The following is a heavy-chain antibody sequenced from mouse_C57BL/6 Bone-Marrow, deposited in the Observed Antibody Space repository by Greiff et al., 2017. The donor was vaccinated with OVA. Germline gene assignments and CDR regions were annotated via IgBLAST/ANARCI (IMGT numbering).Heavy chain of an antibody. V-gene: IGHV1-81*01. Sequence: VQVVESGAELARPGASVKLSCKASGYTFTSYGISWVKQRTGQGLEWIGEIYPRSGNTYYNEKFKGKATLTADKSSSTAYMELRSLTSEDSAVYFCARKGNYGSSYVSWYFDVWGTGTTVTVSS. D-gene: IGHD1-1*01. CDR1: GYTFTSYG. CDR3: ARKGNYGSSYVSWYFDV. CDR2: IYPRSGNT. J-gene: IGHJ1*03.